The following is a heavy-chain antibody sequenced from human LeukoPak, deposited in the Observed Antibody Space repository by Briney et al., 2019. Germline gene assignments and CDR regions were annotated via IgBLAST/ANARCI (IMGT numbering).Heavy chain of an antibody. CDR2: IKQDGSEK. V-gene: IGHV3-7*04. J-gene: IGHJ4*02. CDR1: GFTFSSYW. D-gene: IGHD3-16*02. Sequence: GGSLRLSCAASGFTFSSYWMSWVRQAPGKGLEWVANIKQDGSEKYYVDSEKGRFTISRDNAKNSLYLQMNSLRAEDTAVYYCARADYVWGSYLIFDYWGQGTLVTVSS. CDR3: ARADYVWGSYLIFDY.